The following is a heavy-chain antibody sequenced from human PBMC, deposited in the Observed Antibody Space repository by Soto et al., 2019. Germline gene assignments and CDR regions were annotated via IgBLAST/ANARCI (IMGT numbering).Heavy chain of an antibody. J-gene: IGHJ4*02. D-gene: IGHD4-17*01. CDR3: ARGLKTTVVTLFDY. Sequence: QVQLQQWGAGLLKPSETLSLTCAVYGGSFSGYYWSWIRQPPGKGLEWIGEINHSGSTNYNPSLQRRVTISVDTSKNQFSLKLSSVTAADTAVYYCARGLKTTVVTLFDYWGQGTLVTVSS. V-gene: IGHV4-34*01. CDR2: INHSGST. CDR1: GGSFSGYY.